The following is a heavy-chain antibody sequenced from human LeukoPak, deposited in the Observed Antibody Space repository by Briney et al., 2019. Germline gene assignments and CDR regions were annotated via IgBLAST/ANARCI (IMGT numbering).Heavy chain of an antibody. CDR1: GFTFSSYA. CDR3: ARPGRYYDILTGPYYFDY. D-gene: IGHD3-9*01. J-gene: IGHJ4*02. Sequence: GGSLRLSCAASGFTFSSYAMSWVRQAPGKGLEWVSAISGSGGSTYYADSVKGRFTISRDNSKNTLYLQMNSLRAEDTAVYYCARPGRYYDILTGPYYFDYWGQGTLVTVSS. V-gene: IGHV3-23*01. CDR2: ISGSGGST.